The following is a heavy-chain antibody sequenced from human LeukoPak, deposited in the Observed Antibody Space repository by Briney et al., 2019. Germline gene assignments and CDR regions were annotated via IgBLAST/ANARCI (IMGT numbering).Heavy chain of an antibody. CDR1: GGSISSSSYY. CDR2: IYYSGST. Sequence: SETLSLTCTVSGGSISSSSYYWGWIRQPPGKGLEWIGSIYYSGSTYYNPSLKSRVTISVDTSKNQFSLKLSSVTAADTAVYYCARRTGIRLGDYWGQGTLVTVSS. J-gene: IGHJ4*02. D-gene: IGHD5-18*01. CDR3: ARRTGIRLGDY. V-gene: IGHV4-39*01.